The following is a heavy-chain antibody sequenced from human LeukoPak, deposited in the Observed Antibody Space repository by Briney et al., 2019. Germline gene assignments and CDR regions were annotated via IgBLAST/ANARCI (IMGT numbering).Heavy chain of an antibody. CDR1: RFTFNNYW. J-gene: IGHJ4*02. CDR3: ARLGGWYFDY. D-gene: IGHD6-19*01. V-gene: IGHV3-7*05. Sequence: GGSLRLSCAASRFTFNNYWMSWVRQAPGKGLEWVANIKQDGSETYHVDSVQGRFTISRDNTKNSLYLQMNSLRAEDTAVYYCARLGGWYFDYWGQGTLVTVSS. CDR2: IKQDGSET.